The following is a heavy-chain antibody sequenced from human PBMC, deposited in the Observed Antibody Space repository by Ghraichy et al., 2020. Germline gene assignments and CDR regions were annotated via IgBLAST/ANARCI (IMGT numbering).Heavy chain of an antibody. Sequence: GESLNISCAASGFTFSSYSMNWVRQAPGKGLEWVSSISSSSSYIYYADSVKGRFTISRDNAKNSLYLQMNSLRAEDTAVYYCARRPDCSSTSCRITPDFDYWGQGTLVTVSS. CDR3: ARRPDCSSTSCRITPDFDY. D-gene: IGHD2-2*01. CDR1: GFTFSSYS. V-gene: IGHV3-21*01. CDR2: ISSSSSYI. J-gene: IGHJ4*02.